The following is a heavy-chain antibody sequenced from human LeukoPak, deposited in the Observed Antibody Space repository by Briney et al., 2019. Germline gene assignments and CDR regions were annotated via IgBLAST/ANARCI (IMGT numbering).Heavy chain of an antibody. Sequence: SETLSLTCTVSGGSTSSGDYYWSWIRQPPGKGLEWIGYIYYSGSTYYNPSLKSRVTISVYTSKNQFSLKLSSVTAADTAVYYCARVPVYSGTYFDYWGQGTLVTVSS. V-gene: IGHV4-30-4*01. CDR2: IYYSGST. D-gene: IGHD1-26*01. CDR3: ARVPVYSGTYFDY. CDR1: GGSTSSGDYY. J-gene: IGHJ4*02.